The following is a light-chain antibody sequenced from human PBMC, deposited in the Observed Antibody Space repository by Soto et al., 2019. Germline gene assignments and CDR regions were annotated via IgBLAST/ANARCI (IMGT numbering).Light chain of an antibody. CDR3: QQYHSDPIT. CDR1: QSVLSNSNNKNY. V-gene: IGKV4-1*01. Sequence: DFVMTQSPDSLAVSLGERATINCKASQSVLSNSNNKNYLAWFQQKSGQPPKLLIYWTSTRQSGVPDRLRGSGSATDFTLTISSLQAEDVAVYYCQQYHSDPITFGQGTRLEIK. CDR2: WTS. J-gene: IGKJ5*01.